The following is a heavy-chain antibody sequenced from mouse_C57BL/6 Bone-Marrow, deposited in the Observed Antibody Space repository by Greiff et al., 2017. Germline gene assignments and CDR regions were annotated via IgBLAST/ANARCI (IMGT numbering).Heavy chain of an antibody. CDR1: GYTFTSYW. J-gene: IGHJ3*01. V-gene: IGHV1-72*01. CDR2: IDPNRGGT. D-gene: IGHD1-1*01. Sequence: QVQLQQPGAELVKPGASVKLSCKASGYTFTSYWMHWVQQRPGRGLEWIGRIDPNRGGTKYTEKFKSKATLTVDKPSSTAYMHLSSLTSEDSAVYYCARLRSFAYWGQGTLVTVSA. CDR3: ARLRSFAY.